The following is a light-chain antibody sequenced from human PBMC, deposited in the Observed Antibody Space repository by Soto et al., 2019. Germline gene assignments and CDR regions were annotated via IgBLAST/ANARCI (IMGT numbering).Light chain of an antibody. J-gene: IGKJ1*01. V-gene: IGKV1-5*03. CDR2: KAS. CDR3: QHYNSYSEA. CDR1: QTISSW. Sequence: DIRMTESPSTLSGSVGDRVTITCRASQTISSWLAWYQQKKGKAPKLLIYKASTLKSGVPSRFRGSGSGTECTLPISRLQPDDFATYYCQHYNSYSEAFGQGTKVDIK.